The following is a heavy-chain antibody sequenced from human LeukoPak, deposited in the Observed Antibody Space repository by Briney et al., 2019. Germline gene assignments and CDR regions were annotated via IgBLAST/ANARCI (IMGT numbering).Heavy chain of an antibody. D-gene: IGHD6-13*01. CDR3: ARISIAAAKIYYYYYMDV. CDR1: GGSFSGYY. CDR2: INHSGST. J-gene: IGHJ6*03. V-gene: IGHV4-34*01. Sequence: SETLSLTCAVYGGSFSGYYWSWIRQPPGKGLEWIGEINHSGSTNYNPSLKSRVTISVDTSKNQFSLKLSSVTAADTAVYYCARISIAAAKIYYYYYMDVWGKGTTVTVSS.